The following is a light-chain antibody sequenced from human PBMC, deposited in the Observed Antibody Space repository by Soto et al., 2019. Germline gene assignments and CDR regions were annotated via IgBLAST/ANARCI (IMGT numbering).Light chain of an antibody. J-gene: IGLJ2*01. CDR2: LNSDGSH. V-gene: IGLV4-69*01. CDR3: QTWDTGVV. CDR1: SGHSSYA. Sequence: QPVLTQSPSASASLGASVKLTCTLSSGHSSYAIAWLQQQPEKGPRYLMKLNSDGSHTRGGGIPDRFSGSSSGAERYLTISSLQSEDEADYYCQTWDTGVVFGGGTKLTVL.